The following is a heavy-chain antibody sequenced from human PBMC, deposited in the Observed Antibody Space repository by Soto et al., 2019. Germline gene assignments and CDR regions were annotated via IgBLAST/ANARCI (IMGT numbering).Heavy chain of an antibody. CDR2: IYHSGST. Sequence: PSETLSLTCAVSGYSISSGYYWGWIRQPPGKGLEWIGSIYHSGSTYYNPSLKSRVTISVDTSKNQFSLKLSSVTAADTAVYYCARDNFMAAAGIYWFDPWGQGTLVTVSS. CDR1: GYSISSGYY. J-gene: IGHJ5*02. V-gene: IGHV4-38-2*02. D-gene: IGHD6-13*01. CDR3: ARDNFMAAAGIYWFDP.